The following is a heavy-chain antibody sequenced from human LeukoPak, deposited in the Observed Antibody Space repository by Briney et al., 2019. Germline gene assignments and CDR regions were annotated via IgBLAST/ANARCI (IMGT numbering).Heavy chain of an antibody. Sequence: SETLSLTCTVSGGSISSSSYYWGWIRQPPGKGPEWIGSIYYSGSTYYNPSLKSRVTISVDTSKNQFSLKLSSVTAADAAVYYCARETRGGAIGLDYWGQGTLVTVSS. D-gene: IGHD3-16*01. CDR2: IYYSGST. CDR1: GGSISSSSYY. J-gene: IGHJ4*02. V-gene: IGHV4-39*07. CDR3: ARETRGGAIGLDY.